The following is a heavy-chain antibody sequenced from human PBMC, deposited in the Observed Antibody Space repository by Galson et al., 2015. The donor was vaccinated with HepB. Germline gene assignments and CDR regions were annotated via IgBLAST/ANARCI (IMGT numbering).Heavy chain of an antibody. CDR1: GFTFGDYA. D-gene: IGHD5-12*01. Sequence: SLRLSCAASGFTFGDYAMSWVRQAPGKGLEWVGFIRSKAYGGTTEYAASVKGRFTISRDDSKSIAYLQMNSLKTEDTAVYYCTRADIVATKTIDAFDIWGQGTMVTVSS. V-gene: IGHV3-49*04. CDR3: TRADIVATKTIDAFDI. J-gene: IGHJ3*02. CDR2: IRSKAYGGTT.